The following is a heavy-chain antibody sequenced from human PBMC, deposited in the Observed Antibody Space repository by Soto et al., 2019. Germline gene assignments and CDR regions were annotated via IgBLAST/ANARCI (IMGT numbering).Heavy chain of an antibody. CDR2: IYYSGST. CDR3: ARSGNRQLDRSKMNWFAT. Sequence: QLQLQESGPGLVKPSETLSLTCTVSGGSISSSSYYWGWIRQPPGKGLEWIGSIYYSGSTYYNPSLKSRVTISADTSKNHYSLSLSFVSAADTAVYYCARSGNRQLDRSKMNWFATWGQGTLVTVSS. V-gene: IGHV4-39*02. J-gene: IGHJ5*02. D-gene: IGHD1-1*01. CDR1: GGSISSSSYY.